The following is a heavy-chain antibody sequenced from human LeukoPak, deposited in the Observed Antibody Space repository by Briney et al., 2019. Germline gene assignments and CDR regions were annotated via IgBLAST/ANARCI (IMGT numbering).Heavy chain of an antibody. CDR1: CGSVSSGSYH. CDR2: INHSGST. V-gene: IGHV4-61*01. J-gene: IGHJ4*02. D-gene: IGHD3-10*01. CDR3: ARGRSLWFGELSGRFGY. Sequence: PSETLSLTCTVSCGSVSSGSYHWSWIRQPPGKGLEWIGEINHSGSTNYNPSLKSRVTISVDTSKNQFSLKLSSVTAADTAVYYCARGRSLWFGELSGRFGYWGQGTLVTVSS.